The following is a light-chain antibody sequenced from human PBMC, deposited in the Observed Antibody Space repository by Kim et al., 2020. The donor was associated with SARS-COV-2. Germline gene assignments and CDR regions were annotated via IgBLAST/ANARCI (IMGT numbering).Light chain of an antibody. CDR2: GAS. CDR3: LQHNTYPIT. V-gene: IGKV1-17*01. J-gene: IGKJ5*01. CDR1: QDMRND. Sequence: ASVGSSVTTTCRASQDMRNDLGWYQQNPGRAPKRLIYGASSLQTGVPSRFSGSGSGTEFTLTISSVQPEDFATYFCLQHNTYPITFGQGTRLEIK.